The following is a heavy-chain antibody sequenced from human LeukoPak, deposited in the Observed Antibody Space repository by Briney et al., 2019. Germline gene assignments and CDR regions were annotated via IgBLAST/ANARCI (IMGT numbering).Heavy chain of an antibody. CDR2: INPNSGGT. D-gene: IGHD6-19*01. Sequence: GASVKVSCKASGYTFTGYYMHWVRQAPGQGLEWMGWINPNSGGTNYAQKFQGRVTMTRDTSISTAYMELSRLRSDDTAVYYCAREYASSSGWTYYFDYWGQGTTVTVSS. J-gene: IGHJ4*03. V-gene: IGHV1-2*02. CDR1: GYTFTGYY. CDR3: AREYASSSGWTYYFDY.